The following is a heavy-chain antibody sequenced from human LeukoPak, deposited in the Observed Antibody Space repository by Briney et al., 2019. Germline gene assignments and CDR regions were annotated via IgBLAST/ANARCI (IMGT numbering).Heavy chain of an antibody. CDR3: ARVLLWFGEFDDAFDI. D-gene: IGHD3-10*01. CDR2: IYYSGST. J-gene: IGHJ3*02. Sequence: SETLSLTCTVFGGSISSGGYYWSWIRQHPGKGLEWIGYIYYSGSTYYNPSLKSRVTISVDTSKNQFSLKLSSVTAADTAVYYCARVLLWFGEFDDAFDIWGQGTMVTVSS. V-gene: IGHV4-31*03. CDR1: GGSISSGGYY.